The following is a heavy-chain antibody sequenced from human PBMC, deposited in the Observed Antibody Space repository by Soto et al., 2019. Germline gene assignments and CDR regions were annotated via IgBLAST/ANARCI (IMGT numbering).Heavy chain of an antibody. J-gene: IGHJ5*02. CDR2: IVVGSGNT. CDR3: AAARGGDCSSTSCYNWFDP. CDR1: GFTFTSSA. V-gene: IGHV1-58*01. D-gene: IGHD2-2*01. Sequence: SVKVSCKASGFTFTSSAVQWVRQALGQRLEWIGWIVVGSGNTTYAQKVQEKITITRDMSTSTAYMELSSLRSEDTAVYYCAAARGGDCSSTSCYNWFDPWGQGTLVTVSS.